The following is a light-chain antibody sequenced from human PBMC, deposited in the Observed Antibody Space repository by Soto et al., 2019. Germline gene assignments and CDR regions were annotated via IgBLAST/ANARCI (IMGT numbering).Light chain of an antibody. CDR1: QSVSSN. CDR3: QQRSNWPPFT. Sequence: EIVMTQSPATLSVSPGERATLSCRASQSVSSNLAWYQKKPGQAPRLLIYGASTRATGIPARFSGSGSATEFTLTISSLQSGDFAVYYCQQRSNWPPFTFXGGTKVDIK. J-gene: IGKJ4*01. V-gene: IGKV3-15*01. CDR2: GAS.